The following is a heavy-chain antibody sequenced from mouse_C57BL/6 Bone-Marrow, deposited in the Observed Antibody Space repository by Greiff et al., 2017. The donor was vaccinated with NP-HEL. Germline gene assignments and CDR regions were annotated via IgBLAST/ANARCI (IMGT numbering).Heavy chain of an antibody. J-gene: IGHJ3*01. V-gene: IGHV5-4*01. Sequence: EVKLMESGGGLVKPGGSLKLSCAASGFTFSSYAMSWVRQTPEKRLEWVATISDGGSYTYYPDNVKGRFTISRDNAKNNLYLQMSHLKSEDTAMYYCAREGTTVNRFAYWGQGTLVTVSA. CDR3: AREGTTVNRFAY. D-gene: IGHD1-1*01. CDR2: ISDGGSYT. CDR1: GFTFSSYA.